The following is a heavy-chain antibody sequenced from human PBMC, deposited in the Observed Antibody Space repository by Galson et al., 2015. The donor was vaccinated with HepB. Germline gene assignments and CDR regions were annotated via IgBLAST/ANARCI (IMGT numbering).Heavy chain of an antibody. V-gene: IGHV1-3*04. D-gene: IGHD6-19*01. J-gene: IGHJ5*02. CDR1: GYIFTTYG. Sequence: SVKVSCKASGYIFTTYGIHWVRQAPGQRLELMGWINTGDGHTLYSPKFQGRVTITADKSTSTAYMELSSLISEDTAVYYCAGYGGTGYSSLRRNWFDPWGQGTLVTVSS. CDR3: AGYGGTGYSSLRRNWFDP. CDR2: INTGDGHT.